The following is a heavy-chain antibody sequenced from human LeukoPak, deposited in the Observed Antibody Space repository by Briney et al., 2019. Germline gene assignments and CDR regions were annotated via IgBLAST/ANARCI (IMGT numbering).Heavy chain of an antibody. V-gene: IGHV3-23*01. J-gene: IGHJ6*03. Sequence: GGSLRLSCADSGFTFSSYTMNWVRQAPGKGLEWVSGISSMGVSTYYADSVKGRFTISRDNSKNTLYLQMGSLGAEDTAVYYCARMPSTEIYYFYYMDVWGKGTTVTVSS. CDR2: ISSMGVST. CDR1: GFTFSSYT. D-gene: IGHD2-2*01. CDR3: ARMPSTEIYYFYYMDV.